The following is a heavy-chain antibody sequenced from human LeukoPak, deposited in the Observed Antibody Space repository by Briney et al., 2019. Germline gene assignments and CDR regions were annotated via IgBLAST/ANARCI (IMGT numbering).Heavy chain of an antibody. J-gene: IGHJ6*02. D-gene: IGHD3-22*01. V-gene: IGHV3-33*01. CDR1: GFTFSSYG. Sequence: GGSLRLSCAASGFTFSSYGMHWVRQAPGKGLEWVAVIWYDGSNKYYADSVKGRFTISRDNSKNTLYLLMNSLRAEDTAVYYCARKSYDSSGYHYGMDVWGQGTTVTVSS. CDR3: ARKSYDSSGYHYGMDV. CDR2: IWYDGSNK.